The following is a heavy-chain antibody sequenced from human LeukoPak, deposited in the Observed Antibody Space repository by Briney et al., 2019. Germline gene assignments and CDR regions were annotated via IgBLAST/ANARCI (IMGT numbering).Heavy chain of an antibody. CDR2: IYHSGST. D-gene: IGHD6-19*01. CDR3: AREDYSSGRGWFDP. J-gene: IGHJ5*02. V-gene: IGHV4-30-2*01. CDR1: GGSISSGGYS. Sequence: SETLSLTCAVSGGSISSGGYSWSWIRQPPGKGLEWIGYIYHSGSTYYNPSLKSRVTISVDRSKNQFSLKLSSVTAADTAVYYCAREDYSSGRGWFDPWGQGTLVTVSS.